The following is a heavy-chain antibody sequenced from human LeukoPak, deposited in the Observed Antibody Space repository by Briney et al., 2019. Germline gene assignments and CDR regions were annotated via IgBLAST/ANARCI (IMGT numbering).Heavy chain of an antibody. D-gene: IGHD3-10*01. V-gene: IGHV3-30*18. J-gene: IGHJ4*02. CDR2: TSYDGSKK. CDR1: GFTFSSYG. CDR3: AKPYYYGSGTPSYFDY. Sequence: PGRSVRLSCAASGFTFSSYGMHWVRQAPGKGLEGVAVTSYDGSKKFYADSVKGRFTISRDNSKNTLYLQMNSLRAEDTAVYYCAKPYYYGSGTPSYFDYWGQGTLVTVSS.